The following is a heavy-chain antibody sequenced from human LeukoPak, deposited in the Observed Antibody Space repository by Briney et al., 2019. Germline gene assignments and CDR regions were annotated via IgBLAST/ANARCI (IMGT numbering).Heavy chain of an antibody. CDR1: GCTFSSYG. CDR3: ARGGYYDSSGSYWFDP. Sequence: GGSLRLSCAASGCTFSSYGMHWVRQAPGKGLEWVAFIRYDGSNKYYADSVKGRFTISRDNSKNTLYLQMNSLRAEDTAVYYCARGGYYDSSGSYWFDPWGQGTLVTVSS. J-gene: IGHJ5*02. V-gene: IGHV3-30*02. D-gene: IGHD3-22*01. CDR2: IRYDGSNK.